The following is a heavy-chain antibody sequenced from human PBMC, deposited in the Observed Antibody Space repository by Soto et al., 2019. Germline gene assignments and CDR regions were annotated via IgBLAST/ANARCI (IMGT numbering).Heavy chain of an antibody. V-gene: IGHV4-39*01. CDR2: VFHTGFT. J-gene: IGHJ4*02. Sequence: PSETLSLTCAVSGGSVSGSYYYWAWLRQSPGKGPEWIGSVFHTGFTSYNPSLESRVSVSVHTSKSQFSLKLSAVTASDTAVYYCATSQKGYNWNYFDHWGQGALVTVSS. D-gene: IGHD1-1*01. CDR3: ATSQKGYNWNYFDH. CDR1: GGSVSGSYYY.